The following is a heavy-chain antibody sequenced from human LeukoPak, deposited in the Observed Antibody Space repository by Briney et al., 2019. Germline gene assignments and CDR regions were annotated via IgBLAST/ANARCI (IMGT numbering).Heavy chain of an antibody. CDR1: GESFSGYY. D-gene: IGHD6-19*01. Sequence: SETLSLTCAVSGESFSGYYWSWIRQPPGKGLEWVGQINHSGSTNYNPSLKSRVTISVGTSKNQISLNLNSVTAADTAVYYCARTPVAVAGSYYFDYWGQGTLVTVSS. CDR3: ARTPVAVAGSYYFDY. J-gene: IGHJ4*02. CDR2: INHSGST. V-gene: IGHV4-34*01.